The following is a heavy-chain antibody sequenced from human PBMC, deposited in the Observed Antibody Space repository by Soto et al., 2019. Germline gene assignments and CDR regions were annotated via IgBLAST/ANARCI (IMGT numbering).Heavy chain of an antibody. CDR2: NNNNSGGT. V-gene: IGHV1-2*02. J-gene: IGHJ4*02. CDR1: RYTFTVYY. CDR3: AIGRGSQLVYSN. Sequence: ASVKVTCKASRYTFTVYYMHWLRQAPRQGREWMGWNNNNSGGTNYAQKLQGRVTMTRHTSISTAYMELSRMRPDDTAVSYCAIGRGSQLVYSNWGQGTLVTVSS. D-gene: IGHD6-6*01.